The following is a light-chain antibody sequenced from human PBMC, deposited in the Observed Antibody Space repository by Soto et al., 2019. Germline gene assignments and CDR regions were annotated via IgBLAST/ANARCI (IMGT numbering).Light chain of an antibody. V-gene: IGLV1-40*01. J-gene: IGLJ1*01. CDR3: QSSDNRLTTSYV. CDR2: ANT. Sequence: QSVLTQPPSVSGAPGQRVTISCTGNSSNIGAGYDVQWYQQLPGTAPKLLIYANTNRPSGFPARFSGSKSGTSASLVITGLQAEDEADYYCQSSDNRLTTSYVFGSVTKLTVL. CDR1: SSNIGAGYD.